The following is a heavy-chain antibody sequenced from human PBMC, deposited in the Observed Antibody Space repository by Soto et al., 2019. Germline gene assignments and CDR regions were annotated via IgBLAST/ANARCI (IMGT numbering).Heavy chain of an antibody. Sequence: QVQLQVSGPGLVEPSGTLSLTCVVSGGYITSNNWWHWVRQPPGKGLEWIGEIHHSGNTHYNPSLKNRVTISVDKSHNQFSLKLSSVTAADTAVYYCARGGNYLFPYWGQGTPVTVSS. CDR3: ARGGNYLFPY. V-gene: IGHV4-4*02. D-gene: IGHD2-15*01. CDR2: IHHSGNT. CDR1: GGYITSNNW. J-gene: IGHJ4*02.